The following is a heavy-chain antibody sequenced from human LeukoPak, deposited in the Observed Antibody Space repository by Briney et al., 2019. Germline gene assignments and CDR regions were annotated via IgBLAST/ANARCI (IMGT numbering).Heavy chain of an antibody. Sequence: ASVEVSCKASGYTFTGYYLHWVRQAPGQGLEWMGWIHPNSGDTNFAQRFQGRVTMTRDTSISTAYMELTSLRSDDTAVYYCARLATAPGWGQGTLVTVSS. CDR2: IHPNSGDT. V-gene: IGHV1-2*02. D-gene: IGHD5-18*01. J-gene: IGHJ1*01. CDR3: ARLATAPG. CDR1: GYTFTGYY.